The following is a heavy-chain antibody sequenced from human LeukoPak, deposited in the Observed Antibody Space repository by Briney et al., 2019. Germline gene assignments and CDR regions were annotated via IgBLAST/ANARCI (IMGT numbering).Heavy chain of an antibody. Sequence: GGSLRLSCAASGFTFSSYAMGWVRQAPGKGLEWVSAISGSGGSTYYADSVKGRFTISRDNSKNTLYLQMNSLRAEDTAIYYCAKDVGDSYGHELFDYGGQGTLVTVSS. J-gene: IGHJ4*02. CDR1: GFTFSSYA. CDR2: ISGSGGST. D-gene: IGHD5-18*01. CDR3: AKDVGDSYGHELFDY. V-gene: IGHV3-23*01.